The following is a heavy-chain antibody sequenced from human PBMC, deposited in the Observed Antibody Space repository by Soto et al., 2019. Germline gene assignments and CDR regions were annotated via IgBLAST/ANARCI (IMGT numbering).Heavy chain of an antibody. J-gene: IGHJ4*02. CDR2: INPNSGGT. D-gene: IGHD5-18*01. Sequence: GASVKVSCKASGYTFTGYYMHWVRQAPGQGLEWMGWINPNSGGTNYAQKFQGRVTMTRDTSISTAYMELSRLRSGDTAVYYCARDQDVDTAMVIRDYWGQGTLVTVSS. CDR3: ARDQDVDTAMVIRDY. V-gene: IGHV1-2*02. CDR1: GYTFTGYY.